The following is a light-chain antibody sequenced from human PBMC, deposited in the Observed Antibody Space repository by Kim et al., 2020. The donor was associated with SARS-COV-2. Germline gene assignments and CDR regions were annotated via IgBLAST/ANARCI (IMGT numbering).Light chain of an antibody. V-gene: IGLV2-14*04. J-gene: IGLJ2*01. Sequence: GQSITVTGTGTRSDVGGYNYVSWYQQHPGKAPKLMIYDVSKRPSGVSNRFSGSKSGNTASLTISGLQAEDEADYYCSSYTSSSTSVFGGGTQLTVL. CDR1: RSDVGGYNY. CDR3: SSYTSSSTSV. CDR2: DVS.